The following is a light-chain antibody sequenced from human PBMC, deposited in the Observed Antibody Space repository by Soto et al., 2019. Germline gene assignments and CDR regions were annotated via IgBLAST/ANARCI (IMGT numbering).Light chain of an antibody. CDR2: SDR. V-gene: IGLV1-44*01. J-gene: IGLJ2*01. CDR1: SSNIGSNT. CDR3: AAWDDGLIGVL. Sequence: QSVLTQPPSASGTPGQRVTISCSGSSSNIGSNTVNWYQQLPGTAPKLLIYSDRQRPSGVPDRFSGSKSGTSASLAISGLQSDDEADYYCAAWDDGLIGVLFGGGTQLTVL.